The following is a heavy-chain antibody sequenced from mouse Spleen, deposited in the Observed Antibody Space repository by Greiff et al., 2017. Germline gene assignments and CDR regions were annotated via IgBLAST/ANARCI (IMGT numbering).Heavy chain of an antibody. J-gene: IGHJ3*01. D-gene: IGHD2-3*01. Sequence: EVKVEESGPGLVKPSQSLSLTCSVTGYSITSGYYWNWIRQFPGNKLEWMGYISYDGSNNYNPSLKNRISITRDTSKNQFFLKLNSVTTEDTATYYCARNDGTTPHFAYWGQGTLVTVSA. V-gene: IGHV3-6*02. CDR2: ISYDGSN. CDR1: GYSITSGYY. CDR3: ARNDGTTPHFAY.